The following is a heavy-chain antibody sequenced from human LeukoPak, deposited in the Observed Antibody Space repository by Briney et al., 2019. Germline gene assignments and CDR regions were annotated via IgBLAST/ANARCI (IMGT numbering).Heavy chain of an antibody. CDR2: ISAYSGNS. D-gene: IGHD3-22*01. V-gene: IGHV1-18*03. Sequence: GASVKVSCNASGYTFSNYGITWVRQAPGQGLDWMGWISAYSGNSNYARKFFDRLIMTVDSSTSTAYMELKSLRSDDMAVYYCARTPYHDSSGFDHFNYWGQGTLVTVSS. CDR3: ARTPYHDSSGFDHFNY. J-gene: IGHJ4*02. CDR1: GYTFSNYG.